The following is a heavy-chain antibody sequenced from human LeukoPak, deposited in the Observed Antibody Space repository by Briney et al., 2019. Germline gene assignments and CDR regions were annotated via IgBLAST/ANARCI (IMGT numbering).Heavy chain of an antibody. V-gene: IGHV3-7*01. D-gene: IGHD5-24*01. Sequence: QPGGSLRLSCAASGFTFSSYWMSWVRQAPGKWLAWVANIKQDGSEKYYVDSVKGRFTVSRDNAKKSLYLQMNSLRGEDTAVCYCARDADLGATITGAFDIWGQGTVVTVSS. CDR2: IKQDGSEK. CDR1: GFTFSSYW. CDR3: ARDADLGATITGAFDI. J-gene: IGHJ3*02.